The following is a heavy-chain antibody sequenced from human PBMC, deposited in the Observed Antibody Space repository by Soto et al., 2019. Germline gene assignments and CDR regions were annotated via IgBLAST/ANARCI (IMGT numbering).Heavy chain of an antibody. CDR2: IDPTSGGT. V-gene: IGHV1-2*03. CDR3: ARGQLERRPYYYGMDV. D-gene: IGHD1-1*01. CDR1: GDTFTGYY. Sequence: LGASVKGSCKAAGDTFTGYYMYWVRQAPGQGLEGMGWIDPTSGGTKYAEKFQGRVTMTRETSITTAYMELSSLRFDDTAVYYCARGQLERRPYYYGMDVWGQGTTVTVSS. J-gene: IGHJ6*02.